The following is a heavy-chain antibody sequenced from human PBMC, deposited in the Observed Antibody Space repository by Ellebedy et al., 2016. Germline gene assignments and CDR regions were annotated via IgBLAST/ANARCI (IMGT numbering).Heavy chain of an antibody. CDR2: ISYDGSNK. D-gene: IGHD2-15*01. V-gene: IGHV3-30*03. Sequence: GESLKISXAASGFTFSSYWMHWVRQAPGKGLEWVAVISYDGSNKYYADSVKGRFTISRDNSKNTLYLQMNSLRAEDTAVYYCARDALAALDYWGQGTLVTVSS. J-gene: IGHJ4*02. CDR1: GFTFSSYW. CDR3: ARDALAALDY.